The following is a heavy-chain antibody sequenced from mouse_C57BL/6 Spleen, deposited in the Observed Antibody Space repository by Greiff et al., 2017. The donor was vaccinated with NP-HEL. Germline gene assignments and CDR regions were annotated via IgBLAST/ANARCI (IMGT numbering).Heavy chain of an antibody. J-gene: IGHJ3*01. CDR3: ARSLDDGRGGPWFAY. V-gene: IGHV1-69*01. Sequence: VQLQQPGAELVMPGASVKLSCKASGYTFTSYWMHWVKQRPGQGLEWIGEIDPSDSYTNYNQKFKGKSTLTVDKSSSTAYMQLSSLTSEDSAVYYCARSLDDGRGGPWFAYWGQGTLVTVSA. CDR2: IDPSDSYT. CDR1: GYTFTSYW. D-gene: IGHD2-3*01.